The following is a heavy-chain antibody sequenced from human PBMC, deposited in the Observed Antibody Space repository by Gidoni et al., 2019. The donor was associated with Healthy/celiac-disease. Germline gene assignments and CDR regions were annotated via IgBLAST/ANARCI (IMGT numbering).Heavy chain of an antibody. CDR2: IYYSGST. V-gene: IGHV4-39*01. CDR3: ARTYGRGSYQFDY. Sequence: LHLQASGPGLVQPSEPLSLTCTVSGGSISSSSYYWGWIRQPPGKGLEWIGSIYYSGSTYYNPALKSRVTISVDTSKNQFSLKLSSVTAADTAVYYCARTYGRGSYQFDYWGQGTLVTVSS. D-gene: IGHD1-26*01. J-gene: IGHJ4*02. CDR1: GGSISSSSYY.